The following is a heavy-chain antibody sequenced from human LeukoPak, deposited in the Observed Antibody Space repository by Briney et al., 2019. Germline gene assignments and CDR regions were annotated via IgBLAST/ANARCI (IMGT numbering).Heavy chain of an antibody. CDR1: GFTFSSYG. J-gene: IGHJ6*04. V-gene: IGHV3-30*18. CDR2: ISYDGSNK. Sequence: GGSLRLSCAAPGFTFSSYGMHWVRQAPGKGLEWVAAISYDGSNKYYAESVKGRFTISRDNSKSTLYLQMNSLRAEDTAVYYCAKTPRKDYYYGMDVWGKGTTVTVSS. CDR3: AKTPRKDYYYGMDV.